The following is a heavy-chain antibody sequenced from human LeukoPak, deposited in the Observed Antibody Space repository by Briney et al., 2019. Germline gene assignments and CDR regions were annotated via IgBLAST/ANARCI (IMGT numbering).Heavy chain of an antibody. CDR1: GGSFSGYY. J-gene: IGHJ5*02. V-gene: IGHV4-34*01. D-gene: IGHD2-2*01. CDR2: INHSGST. Sequence: SETLSLTCAVYGGSFSGYYWSWIRQPPGKGLEWIGEINHSGSTNHNPSLKSRVTISVDTSKNQFSLKLSSVTAADTAVYYCARGGIVVVQPFDPWGQGTLVTVSS. CDR3: ARGGIVVVQPFDP.